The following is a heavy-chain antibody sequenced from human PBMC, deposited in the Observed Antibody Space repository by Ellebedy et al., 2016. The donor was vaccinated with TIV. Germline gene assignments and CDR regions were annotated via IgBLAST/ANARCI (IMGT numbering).Heavy chain of an antibody. CDR2: INQDGSEK. Sequence: GESLKISCAASGFTFSSYWMTWVRQAPGKGLEWVADINQDGSEKRYVDSLKGRFTISRDNAENSLHLQMNSLRAEDTALYYCVKNGGWVGGDYWGQGTLVTVSS. D-gene: IGHD2-8*01. V-gene: IGHV3-7*03. CDR1: GFTFSSYW. J-gene: IGHJ4*02. CDR3: VKNGGWVGGDY.